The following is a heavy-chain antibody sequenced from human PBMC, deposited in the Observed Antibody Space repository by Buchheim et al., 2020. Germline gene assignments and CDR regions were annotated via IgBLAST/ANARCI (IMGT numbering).Heavy chain of an antibody. CDR2: ISGSGGSA. Sequence: VLLVESGGGVVQPGGSLRLSCAASGFTFSSYAMSWVRQAPGKGLEWVSAISGSGGSAYYADSVKGRFTISRDNSKTTLYLQMNSLRAEDTAVYYCAKRASTDYGEPWDYFDYWGQGTL. D-gene: IGHD4-17*01. CDR3: AKRASTDYGEPWDYFDY. J-gene: IGHJ4*02. CDR1: GFTFSSYA. V-gene: IGHV3-23*04.